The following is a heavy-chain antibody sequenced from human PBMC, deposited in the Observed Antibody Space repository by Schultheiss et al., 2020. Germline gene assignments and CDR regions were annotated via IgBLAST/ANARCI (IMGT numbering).Heavy chain of an antibody. CDR1: GFTFSNAW. D-gene: IGHD4-23*01. J-gene: IGHJ6*02. V-gene: IGHV3-15*01. CDR2: IKSKTDGGTT. Sequence: GESLKISCAASGFTFSNAWMSWVRQAPGKGLEWVGRIKSKTDGGTTDYAAPVKGRFTISRDDSKNTLYLQMNSLKTEDTAVYYCTTVRWLGYYYGMDVWGQGTTVTVSS. CDR3: TTVRWLGYYYGMDV.